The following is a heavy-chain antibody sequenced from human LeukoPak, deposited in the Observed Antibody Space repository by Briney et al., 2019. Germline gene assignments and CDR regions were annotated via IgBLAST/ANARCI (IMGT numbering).Heavy chain of an antibody. J-gene: IGHJ4*02. CDR2: ISGSGYDT. Sequence: PGGSLRLSCAASGFTFSSYAMNWVRQAPGKGLEWVSFISGSGYDTYYADSVKGRFTISRDNAKNSLFLQMNSLRAEDTAVYYCARLPAYCSSTSCYYDYWGQGTLVTVSS. CDR1: GFTFSSYA. D-gene: IGHD2-2*01. V-gene: IGHV3-21*01. CDR3: ARLPAYCSSTSCYYDY.